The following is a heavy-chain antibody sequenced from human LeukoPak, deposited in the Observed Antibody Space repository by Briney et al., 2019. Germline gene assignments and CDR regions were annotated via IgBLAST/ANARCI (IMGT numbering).Heavy chain of an antibody. V-gene: IGHV4-59*01. CDR1: GGSISSYY. Sequence: PSETLSLTCAVSGGSISSYYWSWIRQPPGKGLEWIGYIYYSGSTNYNPSLKSRVTISVDTSKNQFSLKLSSVTAADTAVYYCARRVLGAGDAFDYWGQGTLVTVSS. D-gene: IGHD4-17*01. CDR3: ARRVLGAGDAFDY. CDR2: IYYSGST. J-gene: IGHJ4*02.